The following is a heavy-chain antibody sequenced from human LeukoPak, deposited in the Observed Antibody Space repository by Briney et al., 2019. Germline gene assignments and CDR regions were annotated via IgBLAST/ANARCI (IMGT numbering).Heavy chain of an antibody. CDR2: ISYDVITK. J-gene: IGHJ4*02. CDR1: GFTFTNYP. D-gene: IGHD4/OR15-4a*01. CDR3: AREHYGASGSSLGNLDY. V-gene: IGHV3-30-3*01. Sequence: PGGSLRLSCSASGFTFTNYPIHWVRQAPGKGLEWVAVISYDVITKYYADSVKGRFTLSRDNSKNILFLQMDSLRAEDTAVHFCAREHYGASGSSLGNLDYWGQGTLVTVSS.